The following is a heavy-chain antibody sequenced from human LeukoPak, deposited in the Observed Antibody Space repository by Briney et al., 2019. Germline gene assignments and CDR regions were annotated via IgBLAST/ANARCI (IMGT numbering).Heavy chain of an antibody. Sequence: PGGSLRLSCAASGFTFSSYGMHWVRQAPGKGLEWVAVISKDGSNSYYADSVKGRLTISRDNSKNTLYLQTNSLRAEDTAVYYCAKDRVRSIVGATGYYYGMDVWGQGTTVTVSS. CDR2: ISKDGSNS. CDR3: AKDRVRSIVGATGYYYGMDV. V-gene: IGHV3-30*18. D-gene: IGHD1-26*01. J-gene: IGHJ6*02. CDR1: GFTFSSYG.